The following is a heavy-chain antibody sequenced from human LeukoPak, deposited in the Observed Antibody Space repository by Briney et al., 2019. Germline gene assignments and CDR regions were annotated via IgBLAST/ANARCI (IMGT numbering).Heavy chain of an antibody. Sequence: PSETLSLTCAVYGGSFSGYYWSWIRQPPGKGLEWIGYIYYSGSTYYNPSLKSRVTISVDTSKNQFSLKLSSVTAADTAVYYCARGIVGAEDYWGQGTLVTVSS. J-gene: IGHJ4*02. CDR3: ARGIVGAEDY. CDR2: IYYSGST. V-gene: IGHV4-34*09. CDR1: GGSFSGYY. D-gene: IGHD1-26*01.